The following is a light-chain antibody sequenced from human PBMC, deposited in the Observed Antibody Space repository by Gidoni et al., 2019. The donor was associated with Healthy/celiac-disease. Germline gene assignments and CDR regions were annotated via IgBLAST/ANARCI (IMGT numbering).Light chain of an antibody. J-gene: IGLJ3*02. CDR3: AAWDDSLNGYWV. CDR2: SNN. V-gene: IGLV1-44*01. CDR1: STNIGSNP. Sequence: QSVLTQPPSASGTPGQRVTISCSGRSTNIGSNPVNWYQQLPGTAPKLLLYSNNQRPSGFPDRFSGSKSGTSASLAISGLQSEDEADYYCAAWDDSLNGYWVFGGGTKLTVL.